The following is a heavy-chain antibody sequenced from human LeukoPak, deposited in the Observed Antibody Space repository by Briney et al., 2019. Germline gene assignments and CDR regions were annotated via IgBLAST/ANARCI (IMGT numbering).Heavy chain of an antibody. CDR1: GGSISSYY. J-gene: IGHJ5*02. V-gene: IGHV4-59*01. D-gene: IGHD4-17*01. CDR3: AKMTTVTISYYNWFDP. Sequence: SETLSLTCTVSGGSISSYYWSWIRQPPGKGLEGIGYIYYSGSTNYNPSLKSRVTISVDTSKNQFSLKLSSVTAADTAVYYCAKMTTVTISYYNWFDPWGQGTLVTVSS. CDR2: IYYSGST.